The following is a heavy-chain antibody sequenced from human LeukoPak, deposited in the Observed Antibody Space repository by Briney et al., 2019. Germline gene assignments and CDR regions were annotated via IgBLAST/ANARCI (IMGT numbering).Heavy chain of an antibody. D-gene: IGHD3-10*01. CDR3: ARDARDHRFTMGSVAIDY. Sequence: PGGSLRLSCAASGFTFSSYSMNWVRQAPGKGLEWVASISSSSSYIYYADSVKGRFTISRDNAKNSLYLHMNSLRAEDTAVYYCARDARDHRFTMGSVAIDYWGQGTLVTVSS. CDR1: GFTFSSYS. J-gene: IGHJ4*02. V-gene: IGHV3-21*01. CDR2: ISSSSSYI.